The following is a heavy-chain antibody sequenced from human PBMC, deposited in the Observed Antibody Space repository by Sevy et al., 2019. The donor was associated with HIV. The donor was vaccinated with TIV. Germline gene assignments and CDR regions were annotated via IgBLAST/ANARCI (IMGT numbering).Heavy chain of an antibody. CDR2: MNQDGNII. J-gene: IGHJ4*02. Sequence: GGSLRLSCVASDLRNYWMHWVRQVPGKGLVLVSRMNQDGNIINYADSVKGRFIISRDNARNTLYLQMNSLRADDTAVYYCVRDFNGYSDYWGQGTLVTVSS. D-gene: IGHD3-22*01. CDR3: VRDFNGYSDY. CDR1: DLRNYW. V-gene: IGHV3-74*01.